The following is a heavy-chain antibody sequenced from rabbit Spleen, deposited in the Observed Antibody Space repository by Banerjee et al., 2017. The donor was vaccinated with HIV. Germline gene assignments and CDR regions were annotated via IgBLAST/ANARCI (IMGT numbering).Heavy chain of an antibody. D-gene: IGHD6-1*01. J-gene: IGHJ4*01. CDR3: ARDVGSYDYIDVYFNL. V-gene: IGHV1S45*01. Sequence: QEQLVESGGGLVKPGASLTLTCTASGFSFSSSYDMCRVRQAPGKGLEWIGCIYTGNGKTYYASWAKGRFTISKSSSTTVTLQMTSLTAADTATYFCARDVGSYDYIDVYFNLWGPGTLVTVS. CDR2: IYTGNGKT. CDR1: GFSFSSSYD.